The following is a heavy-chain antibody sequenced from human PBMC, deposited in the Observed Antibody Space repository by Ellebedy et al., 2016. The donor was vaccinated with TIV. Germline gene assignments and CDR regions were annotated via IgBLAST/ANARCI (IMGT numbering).Heavy chain of an antibody. D-gene: IGHD4-17*01. J-gene: IGHJ4*02. CDR2: ITPSGST. Sequence: SETLSLXCAVDLGSFSGLYWRSWIRQPPGKGLEWIGEITPSGSTNYSPSLKGRVTISVDTSKNQFSLKLTSVTAADTALYYCARETVTTTKDYFDFWGQGTLVTVSS. V-gene: IGHV4-34*01. CDR3: ARETVTTTKDYFDF. CDR1: LGSFSGLY.